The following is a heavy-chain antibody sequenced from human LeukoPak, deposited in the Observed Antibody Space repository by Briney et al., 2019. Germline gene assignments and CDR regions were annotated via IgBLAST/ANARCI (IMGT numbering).Heavy chain of an antibody. CDR3: VRGGWELDH. D-gene: IGHD1-26*01. V-gene: IGHV3-7*01. J-gene: IGHJ4*02. CDR2: IKDDGTEK. Sequence: GGSLRLSCAASGFIFNTFWMAWVRQAPGKGLQWVAHIKDDGTEKYYLDSVKGRFTIARDDAMRSMHLHMSFLRAEDTGLYYCVRGGWELDHWGQRTPVTVSS. CDR1: GFIFNTFW.